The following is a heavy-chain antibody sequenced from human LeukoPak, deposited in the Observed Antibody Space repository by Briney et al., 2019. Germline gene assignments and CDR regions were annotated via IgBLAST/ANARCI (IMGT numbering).Heavy chain of an antibody. Sequence: GGSLRLSCAASGFSVSSNYMSWVRQAPGKGLEWVSVIYSDGSTYYADSVKDRFTISRDNSKNTLYLQMNSLRAEDTAVYYCARARMGYSYILDYWGQGTLVTVSS. CDR3: ARARMGYSYILDY. V-gene: IGHV3-53*01. CDR1: GFSVSSNY. D-gene: IGHD5-18*01. CDR2: IYSDGST. J-gene: IGHJ4*02.